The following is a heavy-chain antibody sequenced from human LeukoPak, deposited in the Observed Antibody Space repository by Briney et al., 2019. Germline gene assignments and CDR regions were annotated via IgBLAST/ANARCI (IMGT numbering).Heavy chain of an antibody. CDR2: ISSSSSTI. Sequence: GGSLRLSCAASGFTFSSYSMNWVRQAPGKGLEWVSYISSSSSTIYYADSVKGRFTISRDNAKNSLYLQMNSLRAEDTAVYYCARDGSVIAVAGLDYWGQGTLVTVSS. D-gene: IGHD6-19*01. V-gene: IGHV3-48*04. J-gene: IGHJ4*02. CDR1: GFTFSSYS. CDR3: ARDGSVIAVAGLDY.